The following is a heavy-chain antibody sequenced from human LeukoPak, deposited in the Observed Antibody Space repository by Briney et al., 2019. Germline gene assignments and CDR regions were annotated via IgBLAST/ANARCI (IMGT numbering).Heavy chain of an antibody. V-gene: IGHV3-21*01. CDR1: GFTFKSTF. CDR3: TRDYGARDD. Sequence: GGSLRLSCAVSGFTFKSTFMNWVRQAPGKGLEWVSSISSSGSYIHYADSVKGRFTVSRDNDKDTLYLHMTGLSAEDSATYYCTRDYGARDDWGQGTLVTVSS. CDR2: ISSSGSYI. J-gene: IGHJ4*02. D-gene: IGHD4-17*01.